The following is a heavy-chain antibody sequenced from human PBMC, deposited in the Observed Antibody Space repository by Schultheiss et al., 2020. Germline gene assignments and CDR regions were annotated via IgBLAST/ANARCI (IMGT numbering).Heavy chain of an antibody. J-gene: IGHJ4*02. Sequence: GESLKISCAASGFTFSSYAMSWVRQAPGKGLEWVSAISGSGGSTYYADSVKGRFTISRDNSKNTLYLQMNSLRAEDTAVYYCARSVEWLRPYFDYWGQGTLVTVSS. CDR1: GFTFSSYA. V-gene: IGHV3-23*01. CDR3: ARSVEWLRPYFDY. CDR2: ISGSGGST. D-gene: IGHD5-12*01.